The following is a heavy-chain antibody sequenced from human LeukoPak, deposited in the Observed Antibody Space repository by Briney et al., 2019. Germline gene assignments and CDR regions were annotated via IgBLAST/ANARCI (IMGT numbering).Heavy chain of an antibody. CDR1: GFTFSSYS. D-gene: IGHD4-17*01. V-gene: IGHV3-21*01. J-gene: IGHJ6*02. CDR2: ISSSSSYI. Sequence: GGSLRLSCAASGFTFSSYSMNWARQAPGKGLGWVSSISSSSSYIYYADSVKGRFTISSDNAKNSLYLQMNSLRAEDTAVYYCAREVYGDYVYGMDVWGQGTTVTVSS. CDR3: AREVYGDYVYGMDV.